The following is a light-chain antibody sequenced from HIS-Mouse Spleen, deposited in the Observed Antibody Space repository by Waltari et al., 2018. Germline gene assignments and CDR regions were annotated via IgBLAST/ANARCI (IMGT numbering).Light chain of an antibody. V-gene: IGLV3-21*03. CDR2: DDS. J-gene: IGLJ2*01. CDR3: QVWDSSSDHVV. Sequence: SYVLTQPPSVSVAQGKTARITCGGNNIGSKSVHWYKQKPGQAPVLVVYDDSDRPSGIPERFSSSNSGNTATLTISRVEAGDEADYYCQVWDSSSDHVVFGGGTKLTVL. CDR1: NIGSKS.